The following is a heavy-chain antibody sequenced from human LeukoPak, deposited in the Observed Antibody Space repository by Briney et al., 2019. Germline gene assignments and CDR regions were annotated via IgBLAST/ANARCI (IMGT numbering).Heavy chain of an antibody. V-gene: IGHV3-48*03. D-gene: IGHD1-7*01. CDR3: ARAHNWKYGTFDY. J-gene: IGHJ4*02. CDR1: GFTFSSYE. CDR2: ISSSGSTI. Sequence: HPGGSLRLSCAASGFTFSSYEMNWVRQAPGKGLEWVSYISSSGSTIYYADSVKGRFTISRDNAKNSLYLQMNSLRVEDTAVYYCARAHNWKYGTFDYWGQGTLVTVSS.